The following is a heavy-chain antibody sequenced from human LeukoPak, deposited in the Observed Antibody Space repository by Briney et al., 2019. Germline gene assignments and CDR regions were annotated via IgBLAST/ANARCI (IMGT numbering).Heavy chain of an antibody. J-gene: IGHJ4*02. V-gene: IGHV3-21*01. Sequence: GGSLRLSCEASGFNFNTISMNWVREAPGKGLEWVSSISPDGDTIYHADSVKGRFTTSRDNAERSLYLQMNSLRADDTAVYYCTRDLPVPSLVRGIIIYGLIDYWGQGTLVTVCS. D-gene: IGHD3-10*01. CDR1: GFNFNTIS. CDR2: ISPDGDTI. CDR3: TRDLPVPSLVRGIIIYGLIDY.